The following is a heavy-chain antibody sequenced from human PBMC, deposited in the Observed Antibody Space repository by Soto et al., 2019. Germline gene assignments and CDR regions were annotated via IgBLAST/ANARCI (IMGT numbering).Heavy chain of an antibody. CDR3: AHSDGGYEIIYFDF. CDR1: GFAFTTAGVA. V-gene: IGHV2-5*01. CDR2: IYYNDDR. Sequence: SGPTLVNPTQTLTLTCTFSGFAFTTAGVAVGWIRQTPGGALEWLTLIYYNDDRRFSPSLKTRLTITGDTSKNQVVLSLTNVDPGDTATYFCAHSDGGYEIIYFDFWGQGIPVTVSS. J-gene: IGHJ4*02. D-gene: IGHD5-12*01.